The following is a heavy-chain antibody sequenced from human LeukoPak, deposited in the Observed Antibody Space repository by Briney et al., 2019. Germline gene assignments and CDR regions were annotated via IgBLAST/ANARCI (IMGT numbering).Heavy chain of an antibody. CDR3: AKLSVGSGNFYMDV. CDR1: GGSFSGYY. V-gene: IGHV4-34*01. CDR2: INHSGST. D-gene: IGHD3-10*01. J-gene: IGHJ6*03. Sequence: PSETLSLTCAVYGGSFSGYYWSWIRQPPGKGLEWIGEINHSGSTNYNPSLKSRVTISVDTSKNQFSLKLSSVTAEDTAVYYCAKLSVGSGNFYMDVWGKGTTVTVSS.